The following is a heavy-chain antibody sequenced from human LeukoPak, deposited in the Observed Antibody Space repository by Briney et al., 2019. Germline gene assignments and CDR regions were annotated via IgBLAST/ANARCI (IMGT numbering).Heavy chain of an antibody. Sequence: PGGSLRLSCAASGFAFSTYSMNWVRQAPGKGLEWVSYISSSSSTIFYADSVKGRFTISRDNAKNSLYLQMNSLRAEDTAVYYCAREKVWGQGTLVTVSS. V-gene: IGHV3-48*04. CDR1: GFAFSTYS. J-gene: IGHJ4*02. CDR2: ISSSSSTI. CDR3: AREKV.